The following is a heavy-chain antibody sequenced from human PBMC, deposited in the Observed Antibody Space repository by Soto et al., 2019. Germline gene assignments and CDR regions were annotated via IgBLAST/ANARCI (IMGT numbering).Heavy chain of an antibody. J-gene: IGHJ6*02. D-gene: IGHD3-9*01. CDR3: ARDARGTRGFDEMDI. CDR2: INPNSGDT. V-gene: IGHV1-2*02. CDR1: GYTFTGYY. Sequence: ASVKVSCKASGYTFTGYYMHWVRQAPGRGLEWMGWINPNSGDTEYAQNFQGRVTMTRDTSFNLVYMEMSGLMSDDTAVYYCARDARGTRGFDEMDIWGQGTTVTVSS.